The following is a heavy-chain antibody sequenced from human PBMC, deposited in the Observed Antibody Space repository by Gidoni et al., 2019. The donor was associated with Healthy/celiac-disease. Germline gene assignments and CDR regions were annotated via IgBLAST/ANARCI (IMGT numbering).Heavy chain of an antibody. CDR1: GFTFSSYA. D-gene: IGHD3-10*01. V-gene: IGHV3-23*01. CDR3: AKDLGGLWFGEMVFYYYGMDV. Sequence: EVQLLESGGGLVQPGGSLRLSCAASGFTFSSYAMSWVRQAPGKGLEWVAAISGSGGSTYYEDSVKGRFTISRDNSKNTLYLQMNSLRAEDTAVYYCAKDLGGLWFGEMVFYYYGMDVWGQGTTVTVSS. J-gene: IGHJ6*02. CDR2: ISGSGGST.